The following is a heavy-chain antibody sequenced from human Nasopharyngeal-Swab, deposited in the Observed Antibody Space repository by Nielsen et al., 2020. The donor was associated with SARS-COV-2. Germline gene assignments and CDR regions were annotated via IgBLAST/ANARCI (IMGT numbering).Heavy chain of an antibody. D-gene: IGHD5/OR15-5a*01. J-gene: IGHJ6*02. CDR1: GYTFNSYW. V-gene: IGHV1-18*01. CDR3: AREVVSLGMDV. CDR2: ISAYNGNA. Sequence: ASVKVSCKDSGYTFNSYWSSWVRLAPGQGLEWMGWISAYNGNANYAQKLQGRVTMTTDTSTSTASMELRSLRSDDTAVYYCAREVVSLGMDVWGQGTTVTVSS.